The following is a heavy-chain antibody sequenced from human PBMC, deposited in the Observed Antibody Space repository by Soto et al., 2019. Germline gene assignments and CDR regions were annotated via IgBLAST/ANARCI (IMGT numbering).Heavy chain of an antibody. CDR3: ARGRWFGEFGWFDP. CDR1: GFTFSSYS. J-gene: IGHJ5*02. CDR2: ISSSSSYI. V-gene: IGHV3-21*01. Sequence: EVQLVESGGGLVKPGGSLRLSCAASGFTFSSYSMNWVRQAPGKGLEWVSSISSSSSYIYYADSVKGRFTISRDNAKNPLYLQMNSLRAEDTAVYYCARGRWFGEFGWFDPWGQGTLVTVSS. D-gene: IGHD3-10*01.